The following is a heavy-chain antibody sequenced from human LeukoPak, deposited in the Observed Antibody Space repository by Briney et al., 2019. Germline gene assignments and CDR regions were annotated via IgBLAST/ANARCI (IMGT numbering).Heavy chain of an antibody. V-gene: IGHV3-21*01. Sequence: PGGSLRLSCAASGFTFSSYRMNWVRQAPGKGLEWVSSISSTSSYIYYADSVKGRFTISRDNSKNTLYLQMNSLRSEDTAVYYCARVMYNSGWLIDYWGQGTLVAVSS. D-gene: IGHD6-19*01. J-gene: IGHJ4*02. CDR3: ARVMYNSGWLIDY. CDR2: ISSTSSYI. CDR1: GFTFSSYR.